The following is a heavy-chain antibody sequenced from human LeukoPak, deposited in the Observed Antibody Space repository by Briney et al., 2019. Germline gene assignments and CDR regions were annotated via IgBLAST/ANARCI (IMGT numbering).Heavy chain of an antibody. V-gene: IGHV3-21*01. CDR3: ARASMVRGVIRYYFDY. D-gene: IGHD3-10*01. CDR2: ISSSSSYI. Sequence: GGSLRLSCAASGFTFSSYSMNWVRQAPGKGLEWVSSISSSSSYIYYADSVKGRFTISRDNAKNSLYLQMNSLRAEDTAVYYCARASMVRGVIRYYFDYWGQGTLVTVSS. CDR1: GFTFSSYS. J-gene: IGHJ4*02.